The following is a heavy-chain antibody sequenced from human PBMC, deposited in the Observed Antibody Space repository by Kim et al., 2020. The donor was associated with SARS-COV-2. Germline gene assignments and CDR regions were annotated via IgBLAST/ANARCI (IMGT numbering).Heavy chain of an antibody. CDR3: AKVGGYTYGHDAFDI. D-gene: IGHD6-25*01. J-gene: IGHJ3*02. Sequence: TSVKGRFTISRDASKNSMYLQMTSLKTEDTAVYYCAKVGGYTYGHDAFDIWGQGTMVTVSS. V-gene: IGHV3-72*01.